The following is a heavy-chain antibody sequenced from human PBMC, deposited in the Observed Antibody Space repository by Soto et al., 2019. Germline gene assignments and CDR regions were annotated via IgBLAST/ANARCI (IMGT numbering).Heavy chain of an antibody. CDR2: ISYDGSTK. CDR3: AVWELLNNWFDP. J-gene: IGHJ5*02. CDR1: GFTFSSYG. D-gene: IGHD1-26*01. V-gene: IGHV3-30-3*01. Sequence: GSLRLSCPASGFTFSSYGIHWVRQAPGKGLEWVAVISYDGSTKLYADSVKGRFTISRDSSMNMVFLQMGSLRAEDTAVYYRAVWELLNNWFDPWGQGTLVTVSS.